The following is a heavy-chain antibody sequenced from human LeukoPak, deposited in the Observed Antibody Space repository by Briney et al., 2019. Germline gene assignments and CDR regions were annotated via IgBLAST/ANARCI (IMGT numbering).Heavy chain of an antibody. V-gene: IGHV1-69*04. J-gene: IGHJ4*02. Sequence: SVKVSCKASGGTFSSYAISWVRQAPGQGLEWMGRIIPILGIANYAQKFQGRVTITADKSTSTAYMELSSLRSEDTAVYYCARAAGGSSWFYYFDYWGQGTLVTVSS. CDR3: ARAAGGSSWFYYFDY. CDR1: GGTFSSYA. CDR2: IIPILGIA. D-gene: IGHD6-13*01.